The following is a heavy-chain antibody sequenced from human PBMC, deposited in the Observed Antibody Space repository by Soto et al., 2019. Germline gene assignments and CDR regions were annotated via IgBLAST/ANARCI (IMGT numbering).Heavy chain of an antibody. Sequence: PGGSLRLSCAASGFTFSSYAMSWVRQAPGKGLEWVSAISGSGGSTYYADSVKGRFTISRDNSKNTLYLQMSSLRAEDTAVYYCSSSWYFSYYYLDVWGKGTTVTVSS. D-gene: IGHD6-13*01. CDR2: ISGSGGST. V-gene: IGHV3-23*01. CDR3: SSSWYFSYYYLDV. J-gene: IGHJ6*03. CDR1: GFTFSSYA.